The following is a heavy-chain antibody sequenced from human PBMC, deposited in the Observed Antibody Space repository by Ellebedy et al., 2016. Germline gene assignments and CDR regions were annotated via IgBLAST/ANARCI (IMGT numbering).Heavy chain of an antibody. CDR1: GYTLTELS. CDR3: ARDFRAVTTWGVRGTYYYGMDV. CDR2: FDPEDGET. D-gene: IGHD4-17*01. Sequence: ASVKVSCKVSGYTLTELSMHWVRQAPGKGLEWMGGFDPEDGETIYAQKFQGRVTITADESTSTAYMELSSLRSEDTAVYYCARDFRAVTTWGVRGTYYYGMDVWGQGTTVTVSS. J-gene: IGHJ6*02. V-gene: IGHV1-24*01.